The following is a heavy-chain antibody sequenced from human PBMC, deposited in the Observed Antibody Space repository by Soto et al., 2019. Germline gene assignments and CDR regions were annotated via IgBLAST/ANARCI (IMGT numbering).Heavy chain of an antibody. J-gene: IGHJ4*02. CDR1: GGSFNRHT. CDR3: AGGWGYDSTDYYYAY. V-gene: IGHV1-69*19. Sequence: QVQLVQSGAEVRKPGSSVRVSCKASGGSFNRHTISWVRQAPGQGLEWMGGIIPIFGTANHAQKFQGRVTMIADEAKSTVYMEMSSLGSVDTAIYYCAGGWGYDSTDYYYAYWGQGTLVIVSS. D-gene: IGHD3-22*01. CDR2: IIPIFGTA.